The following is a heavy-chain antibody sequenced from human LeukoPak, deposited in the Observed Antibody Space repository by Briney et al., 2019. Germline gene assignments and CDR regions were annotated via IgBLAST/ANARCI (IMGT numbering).Heavy chain of an antibody. J-gene: IGHJ3*01. CDR2: ISSSGSTI. CDR1: GFTFSSYE. Sequence: GGSLRLSCAASGFTFSSYEMNWVRQTPGKGLEWVSYISSSGSTIYYADSVKGRFTISRDNAKNTLYLQMNSLRAEDTAVYYCASELAYCGGDCSSAFDFWGQGTMVTVSS. D-gene: IGHD2-21*02. V-gene: IGHV3-48*03. CDR3: ASELAYCGGDCSSAFDF.